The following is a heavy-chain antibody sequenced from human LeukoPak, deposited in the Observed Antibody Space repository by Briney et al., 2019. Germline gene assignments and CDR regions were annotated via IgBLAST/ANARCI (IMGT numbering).Heavy chain of an antibody. J-gene: IGHJ4*02. Sequence: GGSLRLSCAASGFTFSSYSMNWVRQAPGKGLEWVSSISSSSSSIYYADSVKGRFTISRDNAKNSLYLQMNSLRAEDTAVYYCAGDPLTYYYGSGSYRDYWGQGTLVTVSS. CDR3: AGDPLTYYYGSGSYRDY. V-gene: IGHV3-21*01. D-gene: IGHD3-10*01. CDR2: ISSSSSSI. CDR1: GFTFSSYS.